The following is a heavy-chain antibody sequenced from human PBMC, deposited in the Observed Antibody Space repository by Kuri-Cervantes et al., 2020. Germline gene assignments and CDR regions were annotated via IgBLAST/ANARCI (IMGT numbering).Heavy chain of an antibody. Sequence: SETLSLTCTVSGGSISSYYWSWIRQPPGKGLEWIGEINHSGSTNYNPSLKSRVTISVDTSKNQFSLKLSSVTAADTAVYYCARGIRGYSYGYSGARYFDYWGQGTLVTVSS. D-gene: IGHD5-18*01. J-gene: IGHJ4*02. CDR1: GGSISSYY. CDR2: INHSGST. CDR3: ARGIRGYSYGYSGARYFDY. V-gene: IGHV4-34*01.